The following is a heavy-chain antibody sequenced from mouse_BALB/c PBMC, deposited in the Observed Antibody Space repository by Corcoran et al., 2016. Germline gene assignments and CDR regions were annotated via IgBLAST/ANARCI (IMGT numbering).Heavy chain of an antibody. CDR2: INTYTGEP. J-gene: IGHJ2*01. Sequence: VLLQQSGPELVKPGASVKITCKASGYTFTDYNMDWVKQAPGKGLKWMGWINTYTGEPTYADDFKGWFAFSLETSASTAYLQINNLKNEDTATYFCARGTTAFYYFDYWGQGTTLTVSS. CDR3: ARGTTAFYYFDY. V-gene: IGHV9-3-1*01. D-gene: IGHD1-2*01. CDR1: GYTFTDYN.